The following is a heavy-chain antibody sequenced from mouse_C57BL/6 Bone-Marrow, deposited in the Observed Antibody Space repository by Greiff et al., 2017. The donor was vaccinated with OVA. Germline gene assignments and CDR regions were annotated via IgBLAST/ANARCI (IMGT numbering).Heavy chain of an antibody. V-gene: IGHV6-3*01. CDR3: TGPGIYYDYDEGYYFDY. CDR2: IRLKSDNYAT. Sequence: EVQLQESGGGLVQPGGSMKLSCVASGFTFSNYWMNWVRQSPEKGLEWVAQIRLKSDNYATHYAESVKGRFTISRDDSKSSVYLQMNNLRAEDTGIYYCTGPGIYYDYDEGYYFDYWGQGTTLTVSS. CDR1: GFTFSNYW. D-gene: IGHD2-4*01. J-gene: IGHJ2*01.